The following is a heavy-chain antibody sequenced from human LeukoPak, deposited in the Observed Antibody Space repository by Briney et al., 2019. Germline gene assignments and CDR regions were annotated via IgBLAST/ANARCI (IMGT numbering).Heavy chain of an antibody. J-gene: IGHJ6*02. Sequence: ASVKVSCKASGVTFISYAISWGRQAPGHGREWMGGIIPIFGTANYAQRFQGRVTITADESTSTAYMELSSLRSEDTAVYYRARPRYYYYGMAVWGQGTTVTVSS. V-gene: IGHV1-69*13. CDR3: ARPRYYYYGMAV. CDR1: GVTFISYA. CDR2: IIPIFGTA.